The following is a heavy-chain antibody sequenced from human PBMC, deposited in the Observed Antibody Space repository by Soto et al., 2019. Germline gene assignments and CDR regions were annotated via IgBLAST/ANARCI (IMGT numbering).Heavy chain of an antibody. CDR2: IYYSGST. CDR3: AIGDGYNYAFAY. V-gene: IGHV4-39*01. Sequence: QLQLQASGPGLVKPSETLSLTCTVSGGSISSSSYYWGWIRQPPGKGLEWIGSIYYSGSTYYNPSLKSRVTLSVDTTKNLFSLKLSSVTAADTAVYYCAIGDGYNYAFAYWGQGTLVTVSS. CDR1: GGSISSSSYY. D-gene: IGHD5-12*01. J-gene: IGHJ4*02.